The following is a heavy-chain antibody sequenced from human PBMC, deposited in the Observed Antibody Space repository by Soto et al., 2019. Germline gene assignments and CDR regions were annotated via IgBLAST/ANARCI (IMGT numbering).Heavy chain of an antibody. CDR1: GFTFSNYG. CDR2: ISYDGSNK. CDR3: ARDWVWFGAHPIDY. J-gene: IGHJ4*02. D-gene: IGHD3-10*01. Sequence: ESGGGVVQPGGSLRLSCAASGFTFSNYGMHWVRQAPGKGLEWVAVISYDGSNKYYADSVKGRFTISRDNSKNTLYLQMNSLTTEDPAVYYCARDWVWFGAHPIDYWGQGTLVNVSS. V-gene: IGHV3-30*03.